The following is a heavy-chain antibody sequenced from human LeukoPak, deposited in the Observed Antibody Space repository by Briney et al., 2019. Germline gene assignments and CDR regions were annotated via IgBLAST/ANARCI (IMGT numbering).Heavy chain of an antibody. J-gene: IGHJ5*02. V-gene: IGHV3-23*01. CDR1: GFTFRNFA. CDR2: ITNSGSTT. CDR3: TKFVGVSVWYGISGP. D-gene: IGHD3-10*01. Sequence: GGSLRLSCAASGFTFRNFAMSWVRQPPGKGLEWLSAITNSGSTTYSAASVKGRFTISRDNSMNTLYLQMNSLRAEDTAVYYCTKFVGVSVWYGISGPWGQGTLATVSS.